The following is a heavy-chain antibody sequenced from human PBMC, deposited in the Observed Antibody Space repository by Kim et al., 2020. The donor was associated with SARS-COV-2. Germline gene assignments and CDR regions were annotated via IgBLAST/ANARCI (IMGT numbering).Heavy chain of an antibody. D-gene: IGHD2-15*01. J-gene: IGHJ4*02. Sequence: GWSLRLSCAASGFTFSDYYMSWIRQAPGKGLEWVSYISSSSSYTNYADSVKGRFTISRDNAKNSLYLQMNSLRAEDTAVYYCARDSAGADYWGQGTLVTVSS. CDR3: ARDSAGADY. CDR1: GFTFSDYY. CDR2: ISSSSSYT. V-gene: IGHV3-11*05.